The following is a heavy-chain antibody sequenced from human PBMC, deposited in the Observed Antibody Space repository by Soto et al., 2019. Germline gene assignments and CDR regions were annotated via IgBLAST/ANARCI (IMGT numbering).Heavy chain of an antibody. D-gene: IGHD2-21*02. J-gene: IGHJ3*01. CDR2: ISYDGTNK. CDR1: GITFSTFG. Sequence: QVQLVESGGGVVQPGRSLRISCAASGITFSTFGMHWVRQAPGKGLEWVAVISYDGTNKYSAESVKGRFTISRDNSKNTLNLHMRSLRAEDTDLYYGAKSGKSGDGIDVWGQGTTVTVSS. CDR3: AKSGKSGDGIDV. V-gene: IGHV3-30*18.